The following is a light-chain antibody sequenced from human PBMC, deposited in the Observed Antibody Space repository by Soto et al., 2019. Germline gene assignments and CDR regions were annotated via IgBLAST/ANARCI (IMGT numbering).Light chain of an antibody. CDR2: GAS. CDR1: QSLSSN. J-gene: IGKJ1*01. V-gene: IGKV3-15*01. Sequence: DTVMTRSPATLSVSPGERATVSCTASQSLSSNLAWYQQKPGQAPRLLIIGASERVTGIPARFSGSGSGTEFTLSISSLQSDDLAVYYCQQYNTWPWTFGQGTKVDIK. CDR3: QQYNTWPWT.